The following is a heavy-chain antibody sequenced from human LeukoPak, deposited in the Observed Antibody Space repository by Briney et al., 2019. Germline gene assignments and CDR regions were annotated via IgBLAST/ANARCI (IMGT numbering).Heavy chain of an antibody. J-gene: IGHJ4*02. CDR1: RFYFAAYA. D-gene: IGHD5-24*01. CDR2: IIGIVRDT. V-gene: IGHV3-23*01. CDR3: AKDRGFTLRDGGMLDY. Sequence: VGSLRLSRAASRFYFAAYAMNWVRHVPRKGLGRVSGIIGIVRDTYGPQSVRGRSTPSRDDSKNTLYLQMDRLRAEDTAIYYCAKDRGFTLRDGGMLDYWGEGTLVTVST.